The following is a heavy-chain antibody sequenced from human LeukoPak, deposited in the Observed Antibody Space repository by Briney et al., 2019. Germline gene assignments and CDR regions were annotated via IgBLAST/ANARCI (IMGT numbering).Heavy chain of an antibody. V-gene: IGHV4-31*03. J-gene: IGHJ6*02. CDR3: ARHTYDILTGSPPRGMDV. CDR2: IYYSGST. D-gene: IGHD3-9*01. Sequence: SQTLSLTCTVSGGSISSGGYYWSWIRQHPGKGLEWIGYIYYSGSTYYNPSLKSRVTISVDTSENQFSLKLSSVTAADTAVYYCARHTYDILTGSPPRGMDVWGQGTTVTVSS. CDR1: GGSISSGGYY.